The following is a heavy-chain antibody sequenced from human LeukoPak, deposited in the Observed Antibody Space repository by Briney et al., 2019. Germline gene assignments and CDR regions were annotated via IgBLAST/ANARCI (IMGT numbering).Heavy chain of an antibody. V-gene: IGHV3-21*01. CDR2: ISSSSYI. Sequence: PGGSLRLSCAASGFTFSSYSMNWVRQAPGKGLEWVSSISSSSYIYYADSVKGRFTISRDNAKNSLYLQMNSLRAEDTAVYYCARGEWLDWFDPWGQGTLVTVSS. J-gene: IGHJ5*02. CDR3: ARGEWLDWFDP. CDR1: GFTFSSYS. D-gene: IGHD3-3*01.